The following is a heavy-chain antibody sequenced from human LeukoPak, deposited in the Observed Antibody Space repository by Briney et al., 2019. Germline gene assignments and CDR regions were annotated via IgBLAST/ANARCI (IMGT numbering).Heavy chain of an antibody. Sequence: GGSLRLSCAASGFTFSDTWMHWVRQAPGEGLVWVSRIRSDGSDTRYAESVKGRFTISRDNAKNTLYLQMNSLRAEDTAVYYCARQFSYSYGYADYWGQGTLVTVSS. V-gene: IGHV3-74*01. CDR3: ARQFSYSYGYADY. D-gene: IGHD5-18*01. CDR2: IRSDGSDT. CDR1: GFTFSDTW. J-gene: IGHJ4*02.